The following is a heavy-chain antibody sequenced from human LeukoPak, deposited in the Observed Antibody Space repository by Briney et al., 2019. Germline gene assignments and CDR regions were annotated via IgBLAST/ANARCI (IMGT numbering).Heavy chain of an antibody. CDR1: GFTFWTSA. Sequence: QAGGSLSISCAASGFTFWTSAITWVRQAPGQGLEWVSHISSSGGNTYYADSVKGRFTISRDNSNNTLYLQMNSLRGEVTAVYYCAKVKYDYGDPVGWFDPWGRGTLVTVSS. CDR2: ISSSGGNT. CDR3: AKVKYDYGDPVGWFDP. J-gene: IGHJ5*02. D-gene: IGHD4-17*01. V-gene: IGHV3-23*01.